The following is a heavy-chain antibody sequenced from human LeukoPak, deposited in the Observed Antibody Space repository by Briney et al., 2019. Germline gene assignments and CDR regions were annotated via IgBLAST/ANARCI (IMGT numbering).Heavy chain of an antibody. CDR1: GYTFTGYY. CDR2: INPNSGGT. Sequence: ASVKVSCKASGYTFTGYYMHWVRQAPGQGLEWMGWINPNSGGTNYAQKFQGRVTMTEDTSTDTAYMELSSLRSEDTAVYYCVTLYSSGWYRFGWGQGTLVTVSS. D-gene: IGHD6-19*01. V-gene: IGHV1-2*02. CDR3: VTLYSSGWYRFG. J-gene: IGHJ4*02.